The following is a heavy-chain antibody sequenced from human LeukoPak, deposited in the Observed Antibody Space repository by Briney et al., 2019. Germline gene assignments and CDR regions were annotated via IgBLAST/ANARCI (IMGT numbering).Heavy chain of an antibody. CDR1: GFTFSTYA. J-gene: IGHJ6*02. CDR2: ISGSGGGT. D-gene: IGHD2/OR15-2a*01. Sequence: GGSLRLSCAASGFTFSTYAMSWVRQAAGKGLEWVSLISGSGGGTYYADSVKGRFTISRDNSKNTLYLQMNSLRAEDTAVYYCARDQRVHQPPFGTTDYYYGMDVWGQGTTVTVSS. CDR3: ARDQRVHQPPFGTTDYYYGMDV. V-gene: IGHV3-23*01.